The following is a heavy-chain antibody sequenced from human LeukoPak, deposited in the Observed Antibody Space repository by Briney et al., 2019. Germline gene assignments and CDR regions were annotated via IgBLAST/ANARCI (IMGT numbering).Heavy chain of an antibody. J-gene: IGHJ4*02. CDR2: ISSSSSYI. V-gene: IGHV3-21*01. CDR1: GFTFSTYS. Sequence: PGGSLRLSCAASGFTFSTYSMNWVRQAPGKWLEWVSSISSSSSYISYADSVKGRFTISRDNARNSLYLQMNSLRAEDTAVYYCARASRFLPDYWGQRTLVTVSS. CDR3: ARASRFLPDY. D-gene: IGHD3-10*01.